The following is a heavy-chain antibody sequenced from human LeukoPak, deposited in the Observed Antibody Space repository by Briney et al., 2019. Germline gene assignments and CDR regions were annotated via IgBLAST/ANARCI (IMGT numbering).Heavy chain of an antibody. V-gene: IGHV3-23*01. D-gene: IGHD3-22*01. CDR2: ISGSGGST. CDR3: AKASYYYDSSGYYYPTYYFDY. J-gene: IGHJ4*02. CDR1: GFTFSSYA. Sequence: GGSLRLSCAASGFTFSSYAMSWVRQAPGKGLEWVSAISGSGGSTYYADSVKGRFTISRDNSKNTLYLQMNSLRAEDTAVYYRAKASYYYDSSGYYYPTYYFDYWGQGTLVTVSS.